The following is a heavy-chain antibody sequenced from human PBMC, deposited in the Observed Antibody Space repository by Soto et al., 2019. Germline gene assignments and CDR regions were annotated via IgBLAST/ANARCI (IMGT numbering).Heavy chain of an antibody. V-gene: IGHV4-59*01. CDR1: GDSITSYY. Sequence: QVQLQESGPGLVKPSQTLSLSCTVSGDSITSYYWRWIRQPPGKGLEWIGYIYYSGGTSYNPSLKSRVTISVDTSKKQFSLRLNSVTAADTAVYYCARVQRLELVVDFWGQGTLVTVSS. D-gene: IGHD1-7*01. J-gene: IGHJ4*02. CDR3: ARVQRLELVVDF. CDR2: IYYSGGT.